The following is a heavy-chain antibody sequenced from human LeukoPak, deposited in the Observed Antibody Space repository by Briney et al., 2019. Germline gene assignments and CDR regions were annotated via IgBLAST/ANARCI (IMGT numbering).Heavy chain of an antibody. Sequence: SETLSLTCTVSGGSISSTDWWSWVRQPPGKGLEWTGEIYHSGSTNYNPSLNSRVTMSVDKSKNQFSLKLSSVTAADTAVYYCVRVFVWGSYRPFDYWGQGTLVTVSS. CDR2: IYHSGST. CDR1: GGSISSTDW. J-gene: IGHJ4*02. V-gene: IGHV4-4*02. CDR3: VRVFVWGSYRPFDY. D-gene: IGHD3-16*02.